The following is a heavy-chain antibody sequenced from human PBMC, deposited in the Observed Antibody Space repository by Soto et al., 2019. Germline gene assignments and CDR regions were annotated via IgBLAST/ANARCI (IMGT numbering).Heavy chain of an antibody. J-gene: IGHJ3*02. Sequence: QVQLVQSGPEVKKPGSSVKVSCEASGGTFSNFAVNWVRQAPGQGLAWVGGIIPLFNVAKYAQKFEGRVTIVADGSTSTAYMYLRRLTSDDTCVYYCAASGRYVVGYDYKNTEGLDIWGQGTMVTVSS. CDR2: IIPLFNVA. D-gene: IGHD4-4*01. V-gene: IGHV1-69*01. CDR1: GGTFSNFA. CDR3: AASGRYVVGYDYKNTEGLDI.